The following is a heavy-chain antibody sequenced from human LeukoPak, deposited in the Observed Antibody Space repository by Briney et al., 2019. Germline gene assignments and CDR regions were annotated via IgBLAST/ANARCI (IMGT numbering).Heavy chain of an antibody. D-gene: IGHD6-25*01. CDR2: ILYDGSNK. CDR1: AFTFSSYG. J-gene: IGHJ5*02. V-gene: IGHV3-30*18. CDR3: AKSLRKAAHPIS. Sequence: LGGSLRLSCPASAFTFSSYGMHWVRHTPGKGLEWVAVILYDGSNKYYADSVKDRFTISRDNSKNTLYLQRNSLRAEDTAVSYWAKSLRKAAHPISWGEGTLVTVSS.